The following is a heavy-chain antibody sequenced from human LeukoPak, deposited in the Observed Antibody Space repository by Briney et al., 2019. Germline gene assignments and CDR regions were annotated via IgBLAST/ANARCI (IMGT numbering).Heavy chain of an antibody. J-gene: IGHJ3*02. V-gene: IGHV3-48*03. CDR2: ISSSGSTI. CDR3: ARDLGGGAFDI. CDR1: GFTFSSYE. Sequence: GGSLRLSCAASGFTFSSYEMNWVRQAPGKGLEWVSYISSSGSTIYYADSVKGRFTISRDNAKNSLYLRMNSLRAEDTAVYYCARDLGGGAFDIWGQGTMVTVSS. D-gene: IGHD3-16*01.